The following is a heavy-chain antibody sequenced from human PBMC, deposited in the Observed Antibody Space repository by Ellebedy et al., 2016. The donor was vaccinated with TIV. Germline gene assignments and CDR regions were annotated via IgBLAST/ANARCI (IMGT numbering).Heavy chain of an antibody. Sequence: GESLKISCEASGFTFSSFGMHWVRQAPGKGLEWVAVIWYDGSTQYSADSVKGRFTISRDNSKNTLFLQMNGLRAEETAVYYCARDRAGIEVAAYFDYWGQGTLVTVSS. CDR3: ARDRAGIEVAAYFDY. CDR2: IWYDGSTQ. J-gene: IGHJ4*02. CDR1: GFTFSSFG. D-gene: IGHD6-19*01. V-gene: IGHV3-33*01.